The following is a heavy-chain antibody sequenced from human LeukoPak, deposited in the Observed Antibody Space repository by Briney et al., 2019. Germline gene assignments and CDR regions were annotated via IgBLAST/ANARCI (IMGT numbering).Heavy chain of an antibody. J-gene: IGHJ4*02. D-gene: IGHD4/OR15-4a*01. CDR3: ARLDCISDRCYNY. CDR1: GDSNSTDY. V-gene: IGHV4-59*08. Sequence: SETLSLTCSVSGDSNSTDYSSWIRQSPGKGLEWIGYINYNGNTEYNPSLKSRVTISVDRSKNHVSLKMKSVTAAVTAMYYCARLDCISDRCYNYWGLGTLVTVSS. CDR2: INYNGNT.